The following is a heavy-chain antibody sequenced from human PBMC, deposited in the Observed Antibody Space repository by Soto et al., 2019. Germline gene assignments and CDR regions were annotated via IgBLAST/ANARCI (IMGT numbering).Heavy chain of an antibody. CDR2: ISYDGRNK. J-gene: IGHJ5*02. Sequence: GGSLRLSCAASVFTFSRYAMHWVRQAPGEGLEWVAVISYDGRNKYYADSVKGRVTISRDNSKNTLYLQMNSLSAEDTAVYSCARDFSCSSSSCSSPYNWFDPWGQGTLVTVSS. CDR3: ARDFSCSSSSCSSPYNWFDP. V-gene: IGHV3-30*04. CDR1: VFTFSRYA. D-gene: IGHD2-2*01.